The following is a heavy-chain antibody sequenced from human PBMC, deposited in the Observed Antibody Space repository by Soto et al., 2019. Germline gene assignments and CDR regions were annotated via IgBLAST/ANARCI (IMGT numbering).Heavy chain of an antibody. CDR3: ARGLSFSGYYYYMDV. Sequence: PSETLSLTCAVYGGSFSGYYWSWIRQPPGKGLEWIGETNPSGSTNYNPSLKSRVTISVDTSKNQFSLKLSSVTAADTAVYYCARGLSFSGYYYYMDVWGKGTTVTVSS. D-gene: IGHD3-3*02. J-gene: IGHJ6*03. CDR1: GGSFSGYY. V-gene: IGHV4-34*01. CDR2: TNPSGST.